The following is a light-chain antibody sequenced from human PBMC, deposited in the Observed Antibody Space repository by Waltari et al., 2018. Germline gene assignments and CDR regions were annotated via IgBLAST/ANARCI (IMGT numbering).Light chain of an antibody. Sequence: SYELTQPPSVSVSPGQTVTISCSGDKLGDKYACWYQQKPGQSPVLVIYQDNRRPSGIPERFSGSNSGNTATLTISGTQAMDEADYYCQAWDSSAAGVFGTGTKVTVL. CDR1: KLGDKY. CDR3: QAWDSSAAGV. CDR2: QDN. J-gene: IGLJ1*01. V-gene: IGLV3-1*01.